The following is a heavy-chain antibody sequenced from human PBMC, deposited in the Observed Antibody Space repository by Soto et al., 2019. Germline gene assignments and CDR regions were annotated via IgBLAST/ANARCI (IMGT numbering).Heavy chain of an antibody. V-gene: IGHV1-18*01. CDR2: ISAYNGNT. Sequence: QVQLVQSGAEVKKPGASVKVSCKASGYTFTSYGISWVRQAPGQGLEWMGWISAYNGNTNYAQKLQGRVTMTTDTSTSTAYMELVSLRPDDTAGYYCARGRQKGAINYYYGGMDVWGQGTTVTVSS. CDR3: ARGRQKGAINYYYGGMDV. D-gene: IGHD3-16*01. J-gene: IGHJ6*02. CDR1: GYTFTSYG.